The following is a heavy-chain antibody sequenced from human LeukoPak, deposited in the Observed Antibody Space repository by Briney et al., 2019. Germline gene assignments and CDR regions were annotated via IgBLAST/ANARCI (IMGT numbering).Heavy chain of an antibody. D-gene: IGHD1-1*01. CDR3: ARGVPPRAGIEYYFDY. V-gene: IGHV4-4*07. CDR1: GGSINSYY. CDR2: IYTSGST. Sequence: SETLSLTCTVSGGSINSYYWSWIRQPAGKGLEWIGRIYTSGSTNYNPSLKSRVTMSVDTSKNQFSLKLSSVTAADTAVYYCARGVPPRAGIEYYFDYWGQGTLVTVSS. J-gene: IGHJ4*02.